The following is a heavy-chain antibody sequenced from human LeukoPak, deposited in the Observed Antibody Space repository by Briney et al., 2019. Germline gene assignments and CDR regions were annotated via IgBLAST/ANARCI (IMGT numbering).Heavy chain of an antibody. V-gene: IGHV3-30*01. Sequence: GGSLRLSCAASGFTFSRNVMHWVRQAPGKGLEWVASISYDGNNKFHSDSVKGRFTISRDNSRNTLYLQMNSLRGEDAAVYSCARGGIPTGPYYYFYYMDVWGKGTAVTVSS. J-gene: IGHJ6*03. CDR2: ISYDGNNK. CDR3: ARGGIPTGPYYYFYYMDV. CDR1: GFTFSRNV. D-gene: IGHD3-10*01.